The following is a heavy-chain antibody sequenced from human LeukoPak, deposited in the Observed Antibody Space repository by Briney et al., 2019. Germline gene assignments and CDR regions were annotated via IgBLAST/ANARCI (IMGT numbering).Heavy chain of an antibody. CDR1: GFTFDDYG. CDR3: ARVKLLYGSGIGDAFDI. J-gene: IGHJ3*02. CDR2: INWNGGST. V-gene: IGHV3-20*04. D-gene: IGHD3-10*01. Sequence: PGGSLRLSCAASGFTFDDYGMSWVRHAPGKGLEWVSGINWNGGSTGYEDSVKGRFTISRDNAKNSLYLQMNSLRAEDTALYYCARVKLLYGSGIGDAFDIWGQGTMATVSS.